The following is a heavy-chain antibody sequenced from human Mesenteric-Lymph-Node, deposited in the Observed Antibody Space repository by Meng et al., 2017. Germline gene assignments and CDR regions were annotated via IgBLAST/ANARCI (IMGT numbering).Heavy chain of an antibody. CDR2: IYYSGST. CDR1: GGSISSSSYY. V-gene: IGHV4-39*01. J-gene: IGHJ4*02. D-gene: IGHD6-19*01. Sequence: QLQLQESGPGPVKPSETLSPTCTVSGGSISSSSYYWGWIRQPPGKGLEWIGSIYYSGSTYYNPSLKSRVTISVDTSKNQFSLKLSSVTAADTAVYYCARIAVAGTFDYWGQGTLVTVSS. CDR3: ARIAVAGTFDY.